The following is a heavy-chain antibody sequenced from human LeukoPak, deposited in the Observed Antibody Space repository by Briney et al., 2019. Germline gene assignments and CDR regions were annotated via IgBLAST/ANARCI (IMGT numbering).Heavy chain of an antibody. Sequence: PSETLSLTCTVPGGSISSYYWSWIRQPAGKGLEWIGRIYTSGSTNYNPSLKSRVTMSVDTSKNQFSLKLSSVTAADTAVYYCARYRQGLAGTGSVAFDYWGQGTLVTVSS. CDR3: ARYRQGLAGTGSVAFDY. J-gene: IGHJ4*02. CDR1: GGSISSYY. D-gene: IGHD6-19*01. V-gene: IGHV4-4*07. CDR2: IYTSGST.